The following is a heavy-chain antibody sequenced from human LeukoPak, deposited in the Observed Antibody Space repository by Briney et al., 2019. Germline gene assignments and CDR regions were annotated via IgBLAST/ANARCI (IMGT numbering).Heavy chain of an antibody. CDR3: ARASITMVRGVIQGPNWFDP. CDR2: IYHSGST. J-gene: IGHJ5*02. Sequence: SETLSLTCAVSGYSISSGYYWGWIRPPPGKGLEWIGSIYHSGSTYYNPSLKSRVTISVDTSKNQFSLKPSSVTAADTAVYYCARASITMVRGVIQGPNWFDPWGQGTLVTVSS. D-gene: IGHD3-10*01. CDR1: GYSISSGYY. V-gene: IGHV4-38-2*01.